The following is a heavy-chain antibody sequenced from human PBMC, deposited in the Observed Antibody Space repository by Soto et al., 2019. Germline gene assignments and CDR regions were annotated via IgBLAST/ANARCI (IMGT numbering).Heavy chain of an antibody. J-gene: IGHJ5*02. CDR3: ARESSRSWDNWFHP. Sequence: TLSLTCAVSGFSISSCGYSWSWLRQPPGKGLEWIGYIYRSGSTYYNPALKSRVTISVDRANNKFSLKLSSVTAGDKDVYYCARESSRSWDNWFHPWGQGTLVTVSS. D-gene: IGHD6-13*01. CDR1: GFSISSCGYS. V-gene: IGHV4-30-2*01. CDR2: IYRSGST.